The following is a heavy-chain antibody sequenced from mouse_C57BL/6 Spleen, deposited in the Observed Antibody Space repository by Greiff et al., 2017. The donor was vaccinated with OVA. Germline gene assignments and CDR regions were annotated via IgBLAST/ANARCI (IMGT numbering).Heavy chain of an antibody. V-gene: IGHV8-12*01. CDR3: ARSYYDGRFAY. Sequence: QVTLKESGPGILQSSQTLSLTCSFSGFSLSTSGMGVSWIRQPSGKGLEWLAHIYWDDDKRYNPSLKSRLTISKDTSRNQVFLKITSVDTADTATYYCARSYYDGRFAYWGQGTLVTVSA. CDR1: GFSLSTSGMG. CDR2: IYWDDDK. D-gene: IGHD1-1*02. J-gene: IGHJ3*01.